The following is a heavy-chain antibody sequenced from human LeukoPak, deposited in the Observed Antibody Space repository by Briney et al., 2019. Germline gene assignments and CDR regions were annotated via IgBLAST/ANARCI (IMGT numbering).Heavy chain of an antibody. J-gene: IGHJ4*02. CDR2: IIPIFGTA. D-gene: IGHD1-26*01. CDR1: GGTFSSYA. CDR3: ARIGGGGRNLNY. Sequence: ASVKVSCKASGGTFSSYAISWVRQAPGQGLEWMGGIIPIFGTANYAQKFQGRVTITADESTSTAYMELSSLRSEDTAVYYCARIGGGGRNLNYWGQGTLVTVSS. V-gene: IGHV1-69*13.